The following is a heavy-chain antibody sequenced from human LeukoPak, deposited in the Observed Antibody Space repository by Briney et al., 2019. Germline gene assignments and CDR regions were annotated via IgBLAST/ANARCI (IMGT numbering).Heavy chain of an antibody. CDR2: IIPIFGTA. D-gene: IGHD3-16*01. V-gene: IGHV1-69*05. CDR3: ARGGGATWYYYYMDV. CDR1: GGTFSSYA. Sequence: SVKVSCKASGGTFSSYAISWVRQAPGQGLEWLGGIIPIFGTANYAQKFQGRVTITTDESTSTAYMELSSLRSEDTAVYYCARGGGATWYYYYMDVWGKGTTVTVSS. J-gene: IGHJ6*03.